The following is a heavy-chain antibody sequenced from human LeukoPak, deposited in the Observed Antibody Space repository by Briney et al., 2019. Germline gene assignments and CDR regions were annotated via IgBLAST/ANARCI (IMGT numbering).Heavy chain of an antibody. D-gene: IGHD2-21*02. J-gene: IGHJ6*02. V-gene: IGHV3-53*01. CDR1: GFTVSSNY. CDR3: ARDRGVTLFYYGMDV. Sequence: GGSLRLSCAASGFTVSSNYMSWVRQAPGKGLEWVSVIYSGGSTYYADSVKGRFTISRDNSKNTLYLQMNSLRAEDTAVYYCARDRGVTLFYYGMDVWGQGTTVTVSS. CDR2: IYSGGST.